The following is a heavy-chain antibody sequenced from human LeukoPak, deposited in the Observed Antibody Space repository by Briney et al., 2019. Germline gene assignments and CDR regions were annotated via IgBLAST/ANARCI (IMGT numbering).Heavy chain of an antibody. V-gene: IGHV4-59*01. D-gene: IGHD4-17*01. CDR1: GGSISSYY. CDR2: IYYSGST. CDR3: ARDNGDFPFDY. Sequence: SETLSLTCTVSGGSISSYYWSWIRQPPGKGLEWIGYIYYSGSTNYNPSLKSRVTISVDTSKNQFSLKLSSVTAADTAVYYCARDNGDFPFDYWGQGALVTVSS. J-gene: IGHJ4*02.